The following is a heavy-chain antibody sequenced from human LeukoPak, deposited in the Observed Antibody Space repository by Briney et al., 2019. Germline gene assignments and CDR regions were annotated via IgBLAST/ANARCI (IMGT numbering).Heavy chain of an antibody. Sequence: SETLSLTCTVSGGSISSYYWSWIRQPPWKGLEWIGYIYYSGSTNYNPSLKSRVTISVDTSKNQFSLKLSSVTAADTAVYYCARGLLDGYTHPAAFDIWGQGTMVTVSS. D-gene: IGHD5-24*01. CDR3: ARGLLDGYTHPAAFDI. J-gene: IGHJ3*02. V-gene: IGHV4-59*01. CDR2: IYYSGST. CDR1: GGSISSYY.